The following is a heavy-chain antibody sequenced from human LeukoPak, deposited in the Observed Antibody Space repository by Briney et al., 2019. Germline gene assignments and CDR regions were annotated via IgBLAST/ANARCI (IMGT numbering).Heavy chain of an antibody. J-gene: IGHJ3*02. CDR1: GSTFTGYY. Sequence: GASVKVSCKASGSTFTGYYMHWGRQAPGPGLGRMSLINPNSVGTTYAKKFQGRATMTRDTSISTAHRELSRLRSDDTAVYHCARDVIGIQLWHYDAFYIWGHGTMVTVSS. CDR2: INPNSVGT. V-gene: IGHV1-2*02. CDR3: ARDVIGIQLWHYDAFYI. D-gene: IGHD5-18*01.